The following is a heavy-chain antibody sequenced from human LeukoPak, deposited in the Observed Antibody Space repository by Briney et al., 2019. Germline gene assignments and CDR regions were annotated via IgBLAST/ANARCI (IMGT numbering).Heavy chain of an antibody. CDR2: TRFDESYS. CDR3: AKDRPRIAVTGSVFDY. V-gene: IGHV3-30*02. Sequence: GGSLRLSCVASGFISSDYGMHWVRQAPGKGLEWVAFTRFDESYSYYVQSVRGRFSISRDNAQNTLYLHMNNLRSEDAAVYYCAKDRPRIAVTGSVFDYWGQGTLVTVSS. D-gene: IGHD6-19*01. CDR1: GFISSDYG. J-gene: IGHJ4*02.